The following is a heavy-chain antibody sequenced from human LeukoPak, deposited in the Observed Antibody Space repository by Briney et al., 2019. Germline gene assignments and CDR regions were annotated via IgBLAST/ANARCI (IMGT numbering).Heavy chain of an antibody. CDR1: GFTFSSYA. V-gene: IGHV3-30-3*01. D-gene: IGHD4-23*01. Sequence: PGRSLRLSCAASGFTFSSYAMHWVRQAPGKGLEWVAVISYDGSNKYYADPVKGRFTISRDNSKNTLYLQMNSLSAEDTAVYYCAREGLLRWSTLGDFDYWGQGTLVTVSS. CDR3: AREGLLRWSTLGDFDY. CDR2: ISYDGSNK. J-gene: IGHJ4*02.